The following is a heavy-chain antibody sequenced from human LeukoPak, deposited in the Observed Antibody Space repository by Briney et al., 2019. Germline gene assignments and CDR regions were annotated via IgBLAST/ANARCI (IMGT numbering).Heavy chain of an antibody. V-gene: IGHV3-21*03. J-gene: IGHJ4*02. CDR2: ISSGSTYI. CDR3: ARDISSWEKGVVDY. D-gene: IGHD6-13*01. CDR1: GFTFSSYA. Sequence: GGSLRLSCAASGFTFSSYAMSWVRQAPGKGLEWVSSISSGSTYIYYADSVKGRFTISRDNAKNSLSLQMNSLRAEDTAVYYCARDISSWEKGVVDYWGQGTLVTVAS.